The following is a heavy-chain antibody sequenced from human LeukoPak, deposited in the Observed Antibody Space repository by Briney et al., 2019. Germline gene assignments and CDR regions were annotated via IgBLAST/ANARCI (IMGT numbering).Heavy chain of an antibody. J-gene: IGHJ6*03. V-gene: IGHV3-21*01. CDR1: GFSFSSYS. CDR2: ISTSSGYI. Sequence: GGSLRLSCAASGFSFSSYSMSWVRQAPGKGLEWVSSISTSSGYIYYADSVKGRFTISRDNAKNSLYVQMNSLRAEDTAVYYCAREVGGFRNYYYYYMDVWGKGTTVTVSS. D-gene: IGHD1-26*01. CDR3: AREVGGFRNYYYYYMDV.